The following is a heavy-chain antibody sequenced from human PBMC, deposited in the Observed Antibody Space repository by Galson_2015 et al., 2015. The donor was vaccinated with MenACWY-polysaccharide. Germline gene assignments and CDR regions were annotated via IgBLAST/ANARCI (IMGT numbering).Heavy chain of an antibody. V-gene: IGHV7-4-1*02. CDR3: ARGAGIWSEDY. J-gene: IGHJ4*02. D-gene: IGHD3-3*02. Sequence: SVKVSCKASGYTFTQYAMNWMRQAPGQGLEWMGWIDTNTGNPTYAQGFTGRFVFSLDTSVSTAYLQINSLKAEDTAVYYCARGAGIWSEDYWGQGTLVTVSS. CDR1: GYTFTQYA. CDR2: IDTNTGNP.